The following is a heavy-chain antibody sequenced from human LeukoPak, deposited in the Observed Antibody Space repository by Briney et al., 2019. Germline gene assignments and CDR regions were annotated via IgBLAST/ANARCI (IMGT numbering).Heavy chain of an antibody. J-gene: IGHJ4*02. CDR3: ARDRSNSDF. D-gene: IGHD4-11*01. Sequence: ASVKVSCKTSGYRFKTFGISWVRQAPGLGLEWMGWIRADKGKTDYAQKFQDRVTLTIDTSTSTAYMELRSLTSDDTATYYCARDRSNSDFWGQGTLVTIS. CDR2: IRADKGKT. V-gene: IGHV1-18*01. CDR1: GYRFKTFG.